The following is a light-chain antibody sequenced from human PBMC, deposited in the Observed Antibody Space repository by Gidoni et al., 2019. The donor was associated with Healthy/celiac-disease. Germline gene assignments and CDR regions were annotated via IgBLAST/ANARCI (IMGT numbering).Light chain of an antibody. CDR3: QQYYSTPRS. J-gene: IGKJ2*04. CDR1: QSVLYSSNNKNY. CDR2: WAS. V-gene: IGKV4-1*01. Sequence: DIVMTQSPDSLAVSLGERATINCKSSQSVLYSSNNKNYLAWYQQKPGQPPKLLISWASTRESGVPDRFRGSGSGTDFTLTISSLQAEDVAVYYCQQYYSTPRSFXQXTKLEIK.